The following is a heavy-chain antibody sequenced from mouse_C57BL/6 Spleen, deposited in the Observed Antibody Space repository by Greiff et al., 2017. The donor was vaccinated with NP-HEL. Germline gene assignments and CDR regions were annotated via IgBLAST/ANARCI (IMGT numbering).Heavy chain of an antibody. CDR2: ISSGSSTI. CDR3: ARRSGYYGSSYFDY. D-gene: IGHD1-1*01. J-gene: IGHJ2*01. CDR1: GFTFSDYG. Sequence: EVKLVESGGGLVKPGGSLKLSCAASGFTFSDYGMHWVRQAPEKGLEWVAYISSGSSTIYYADTVKGRFTISRDNAKNTLFLQMTSLRSEDTAMYYCARRSGYYGSSYFDYWGQGTTLTVSS. V-gene: IGHV5-17*01.